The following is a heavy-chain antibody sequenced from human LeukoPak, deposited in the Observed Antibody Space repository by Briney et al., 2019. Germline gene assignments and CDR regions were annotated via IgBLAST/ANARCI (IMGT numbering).Heavy chain of an antibody. V-gene: IGHV4-59*01. J-gene: IGHJ6*02. CDR1: GGSISSYY. CDR3: ARDTTPNYYYGMDV. Sequence: SETLSLTCTVSGGSISSYYWSWIRQPPGKGLEWIGYINYSGSTNYNPSLKSRVTISVDTSKNQFSLKLSSVTAADTAVYYCARDTTPNYYYGMDVWGQGTTVTVSS. D-gene: IGHD1-1*01. CDR2: INYSGST.